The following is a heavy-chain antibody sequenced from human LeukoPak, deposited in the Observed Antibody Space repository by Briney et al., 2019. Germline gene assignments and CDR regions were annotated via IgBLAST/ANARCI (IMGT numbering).Heavy chain of an antibody. J-gene: IGHJ5*02. CDR3: AKKYNTGLDP. CDR1: GFMFSSYS. V-gene: IGHV3-21*04. D-gene: IGHD1-14*01. Sequence: PGGSLRLSCAASGFMFSSYSTNWVRQAPGKGLEWVSSISSSSSYIYYADSVKGRFTISRDNSKNTLYLQMNSLRAEDTAVYYCAKKYNTGLDPWGQGTLVTVS. CDR2: ISSSSSYI.